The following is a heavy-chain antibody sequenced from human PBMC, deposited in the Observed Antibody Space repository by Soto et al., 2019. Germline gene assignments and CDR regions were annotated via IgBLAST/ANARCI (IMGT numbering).Heavy chain of an antibody. D-gene: IGHD2-15*01. CDR2: FDPEDGET. CDR3: ATRGPFIANGDAFDI. J-gene: IGHJ3*02. V-gene: IGHV1-24*01. CDR1: GYTLTELS. Sequence: ASVKVSCKVSGYTLTELSMHWVRQAPGKGLEWMGGFDPEDGETIYAQKFQGRVTMTEDTSTDTAYMELSSLRSEDAAVYYCATRGPFIANGDAFDIWGQGTMVTVSS.